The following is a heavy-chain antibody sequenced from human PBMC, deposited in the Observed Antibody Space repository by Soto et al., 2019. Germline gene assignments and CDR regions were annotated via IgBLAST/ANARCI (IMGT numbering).Heavy chain of an antibody. J-gene: IGHJ2*01. CDR2: ISAYNGNT. CDR3: ARVALLWFGERAGYFDL. V-gene: IGHV1-18*01. D-gene: IGHD3-10*01. Sequence: QVQLVQSGAEVKKPGASVKVSCKASGYTFTSYGISWVRQAPGQGLEWMGWISAYNGNTKYAQKLQGRVTMTTDTSTSTAYMELRPRRSDETAVYYCARVALLWFGERAGYFDLWGRGTLVTVSS. CDR1: GYTFTSYG.